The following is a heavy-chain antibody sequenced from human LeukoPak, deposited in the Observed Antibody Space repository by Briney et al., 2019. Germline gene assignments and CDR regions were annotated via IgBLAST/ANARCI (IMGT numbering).Heavy chain of an antibody. J-gene: IGHJ4*02. D-gene: IGHD6-19*01. CDR3: ARTYSSGWYWDY. CDR2: IYYSGST. Sequence: SETLSLTCTVSGGSISSSSYYWGWIRQPPGKGLEWIGSIYYSGSTYYDPSLKSRVTISVDTSKNQFSLKLSSVTAADTAVYYCARTYSSGWYWDYWGQGTLVTVSS. V-gene: IGHV4-39*07. CDR1: GGSISSSSYY.